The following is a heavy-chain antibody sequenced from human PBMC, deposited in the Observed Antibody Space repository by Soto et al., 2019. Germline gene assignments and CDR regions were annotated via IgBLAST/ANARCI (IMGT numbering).Heavy chain of an antibody. CDR2: IYYSGST. CDR1: GGSISSSSYY. J-gene: IGHJ6*02. Sequence: PSETLSLTCTVSGGSISSSSYYWGWIRQPPGKGLEWIGSIYYSGSTCYNPSLKSRVTISVDTSKNQFSLKLSSVTAADTAVYYCARHAGIAAAGHYYYYGMDVWGQGTTVTVS. CDR3: ARHAGIAAAGHYYYYGMDV. V-gene: IGHV4-39*01. D-gene: IGHD6-13*01.